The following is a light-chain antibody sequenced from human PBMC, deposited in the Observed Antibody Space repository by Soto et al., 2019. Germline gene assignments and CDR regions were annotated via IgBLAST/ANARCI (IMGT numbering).Light chain of an antibody. J-gene: IGLJ1*01. CDR1: SGDIGSYNR. V-gene: IGLV2-14*01. CDR2: EVT. CDR3: SSYTNINTRVCV. Sequence: QSVLTQPASVSGSPGQSITISRTGTSGDIGSYNRVSWYQQHPGKAPKLIIYEVTDRPSGVSNRFSGSKSGNTASLTISGLQAEDEAEYYCSSYTNINTRVCVFGTGTRVT.